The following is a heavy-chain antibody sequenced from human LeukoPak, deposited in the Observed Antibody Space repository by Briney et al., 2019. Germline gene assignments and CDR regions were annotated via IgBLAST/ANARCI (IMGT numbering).Heavy chain of an antibody. J-gene: IGHJ4*02. Sequence: GGSLRLSCAVSGFTFSSYAVARVRQAPGKGLEWVSTISGSGGSAFYADSVKGRFTISRDNSENTLYLQMNSLIAEDTAVYFCAKTTLDRDGYNSGFDYWGQGTLVTVSS. CDR3: AKTTLDRDGYNSGFDY. CDR1: GFTFSSYA. D-gene: IGHD5-24*01. CDR2: ISGSGGSA. V-gene: IGHV3-23*01.